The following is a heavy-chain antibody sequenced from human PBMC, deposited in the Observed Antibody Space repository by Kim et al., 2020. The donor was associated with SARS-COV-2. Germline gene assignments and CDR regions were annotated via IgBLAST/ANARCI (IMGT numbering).Heavy chain of an antibody. J-gene: IGHJ4*02. D-gene: IGHD6-13*01. Sequence: GGSLRLSCAASGFNFSSYGMHWVRQAPGKGLEWVAVISFDGSNKYYADSVKGRFTISRDNSKNTLYLKMNSLRTEDTAVYYCAKDNNSWYDYFDHWGQGTLVTVSS. CDR1: GFNFSSYG. V-gene: IGHV3-30*18. CDR2: ISFDGSNK. CDR3: AKDNNSWYDYFDH.